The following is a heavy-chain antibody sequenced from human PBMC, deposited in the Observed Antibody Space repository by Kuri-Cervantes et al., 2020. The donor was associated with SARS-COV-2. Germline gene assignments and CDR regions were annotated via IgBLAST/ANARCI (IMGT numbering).Heavy chain of an antibody. CDR2: ISSSSSYI. CDR3: ARGALSTNWLYYYGMDV. J-gene: IGHJ6*02. V-gene: IGHV3-21*01. D-gene: IGHD3-9*01. CDR1: GFTFSSYA. Sequence: GGSLRLSCAASGFTFSSYAMSWVRQAPGKGLEWVSAISSSSSYIYYADSVKGRFTISRDNAKNSLYLQMNSLRAEDTAVYYCARGALSTNWLYYYGMDVWGQGTTVTVSS.